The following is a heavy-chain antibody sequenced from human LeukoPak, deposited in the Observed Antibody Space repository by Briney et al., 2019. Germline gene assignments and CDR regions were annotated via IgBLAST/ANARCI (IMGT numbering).Heavy chain of an antibody. CDR3: ARDVRGGYLYYYYYMDV. Sequence: GGSLRLSCTASGFTVSSNYMSWVRQAPGKGLEWVSIIYRGDSTDYADSVKGRFTVSRDTSKNTLYLQMNSLRAEDTAVYYCARDVRGGYLYYYYYMDVWGKGTTVTISS. J-gene: IGHJ6*03. CDR2: IYRGDST. V-gene: IGHV3-66*01. D-gene: IGHD2-2*03. CDR1: GFTVSSNY.